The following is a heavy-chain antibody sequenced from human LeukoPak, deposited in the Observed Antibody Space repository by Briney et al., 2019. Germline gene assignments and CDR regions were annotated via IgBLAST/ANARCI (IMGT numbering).Heavy chain of an antibody. J-gene: IGHJ4*02. CDR2: INPIGSTI. CDR1: GFTFREYF. V-gene: IGHV3-11*01. CDR3: AKGDSGSYYGYDY. D-gene: IGHD1-26*01. Sequence: PGGSLRLSCSASGFTFREYFMSWIRQAPGKGLEWVSYINPIGSTIYYADSVKGRFTISRDNAKNSLYLQMNSLRAEDTAVYYCAKGDSGSYYGYDYWGQGTQVTVSS.